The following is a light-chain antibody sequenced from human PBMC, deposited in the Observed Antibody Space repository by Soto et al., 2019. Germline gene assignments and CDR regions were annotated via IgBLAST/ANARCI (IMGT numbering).Light chain of an antibody. CDR1: SSDVGGYNY. Sequence: QSVLSQPPSASGSPGQSVTISCTGTSSDVGGYNYVSWYQQHPGKAPKLTIYEVSKRPSGVPDRFSASKSGNTASLTVSGLQAEDEANYYCSSYAGSLYVFGTGTKVTVL. CDR2: EVS. V-gene: IGLV2-8*01. CDR3: SSYAGSLYV. J-gene: IGLJ1*01.